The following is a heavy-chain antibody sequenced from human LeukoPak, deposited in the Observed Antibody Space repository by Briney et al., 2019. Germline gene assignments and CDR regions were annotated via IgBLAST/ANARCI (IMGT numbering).Heavy chain of an antibody. CDR1: GFTFDDYA. J-gene: IGHJ4*02. CDR2: ISWNSGSI. V-gene: IGHV3-9*01. D-gene: IGHD3-10*01. Sequence: HSGGSLRLSCAASGFTFDDYAMHWVRQAPGKGLEWVSGISWNSGSIGYADSVKGRFTIPRDNAKNSLYLQMNSLRAEDTALYYCAKETGSGSYGLWGQGTLVTVSS. CDR3: AKETGSGSYGL.